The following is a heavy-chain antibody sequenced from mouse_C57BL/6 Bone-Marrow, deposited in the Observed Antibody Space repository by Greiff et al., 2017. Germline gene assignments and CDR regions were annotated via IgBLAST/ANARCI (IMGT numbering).Heavy chain of an antibody. CDR2: IDPSDSYT. D-gene: IGHD1-1*01. Sequence: QVQLQQPGAELVMPGASVKLSCKASGYTFTSYWMHWVKQRPGQGLEWIGEIDPSDSYTNYNQKFKGKSTLTVDKSSSPAYMQLSSLTSEDSAVYYCARDYYGSSYFYYAMDYWGQGTSVTVSS. J-gene: IGHJ4*01. V-gene: IGHV1-69*01. CDR3: ARDYYGSSYFYYAMDY. CDR1: GYTFTSYW.